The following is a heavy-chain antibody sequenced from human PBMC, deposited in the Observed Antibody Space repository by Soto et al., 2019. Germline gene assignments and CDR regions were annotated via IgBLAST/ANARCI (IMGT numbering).Heavy chain of an antibody. CDR2: MNPNRGNT. Sequence: ASLKVSCNASGYTFTSYEINWVRQATGQGLEWMGFMNPNRGNTGYAQKFLGRVTMTRNTSISTDYMELSSLRSEDTAVYYCARGRGGYCSSTSCSHYYGMHXWGQGTTVTVS. CDR1: GYTFTSYE. J-gene: IGHJ6*02. CDR3: ARGRGGYCSSTSCSHYYGMHX. D-gene: IGHD2-2*03. V-gene: IGHV1-8*01.